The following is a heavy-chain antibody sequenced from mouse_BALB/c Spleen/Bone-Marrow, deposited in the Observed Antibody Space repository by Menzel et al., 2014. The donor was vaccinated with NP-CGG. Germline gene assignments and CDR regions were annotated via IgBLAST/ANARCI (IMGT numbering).Heavy chain of an antibody. CDR2: INPSNGGT. V-gene: IGHV1S81*02. J-gene: IGHJ2*01. Sequence: QVQLKQSGAELVKPGTSVKLSCKASGYTFTSYYIYWVKQRPGQGLKWIGEINPSNGGTNFNEKFKSKATLTVDKSSSTAYMQLSSLKSEDSAVYYCTRLSILRGYFDYWGQGTTLTVSS. CDR3: TRLSILRGYFDY. D-gene: IGHD1-2*01. CDR1: GYTFTSYY.